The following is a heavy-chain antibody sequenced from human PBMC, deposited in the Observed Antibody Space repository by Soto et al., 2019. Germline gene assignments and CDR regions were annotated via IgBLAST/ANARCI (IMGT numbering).Heavy chain of an antibody. J-gene: IGHJ4*02. CDR3: ARGPL. CDR2: INQDWSAK. Sequence: EVRMVASGGGVVQPGGSLRLSCAASGFTFSNPWMSWVRQVPGKGLEWVANINQDWSAKSHVDSVEGRFTISRENAKNYLYLQMNNLIVEGTGVYYCARGPLWGQGTLVTVSS. V-gene: IGHV3-7*01. CDR1: GFTFSNPW.